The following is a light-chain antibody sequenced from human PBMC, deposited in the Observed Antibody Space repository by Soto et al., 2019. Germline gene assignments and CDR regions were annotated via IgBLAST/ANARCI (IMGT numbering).Light chain of an antibody. CDR3: CSYAGGSTFVV. CDR2: EGT. V-gene: IGLV2-23*03. Sequence: QSALTQPASVSGSPGQSITISCTVTRSESYNLVSWYQQQPGKAPKLLIYEGTKRPSGVSNHFSASNSGNTASLTVSGLQAEDEADYYCCSYAGGSTFVVFGGGTKLTVL. J-gene: IGLJ2*01. CDR1: RSESYNL.